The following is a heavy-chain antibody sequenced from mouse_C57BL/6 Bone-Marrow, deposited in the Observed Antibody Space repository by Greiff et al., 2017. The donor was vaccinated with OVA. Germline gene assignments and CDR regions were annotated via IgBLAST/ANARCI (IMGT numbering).Heavy chain of an antibody. CDR1: GYSFTGYY. CDR3: ARNSNYWFAY. D-gene: IGHD2-5*01. J-gene: IGHJ3*01. Sequence: EVKLQQSGPELVKPGASVKISCKASGYSFTGYYMNWVKQSPEKSLEWIGEINPSTGGTTYNQKFKAKATLTVDKSSSTAYMQLKSLTSEDSAVYYCARNSNYWFAYWGQGTPVTVSA. V-gene: IGHV1-42*01. CDR2: INPSTGGT.